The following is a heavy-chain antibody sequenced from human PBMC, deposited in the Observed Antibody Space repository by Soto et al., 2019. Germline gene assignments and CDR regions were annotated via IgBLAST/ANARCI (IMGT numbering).Heavy chain of an antibody. V-gene: IGHV3-7*05. J-gene: IGHJ4*02. D-gene: IGHD5-12*01. CDR3: ASRYLEHCFSNSGTAAFDY. CDR2: INQDGSEK. Sequence: QPGGSLRLSCAASGFTFSSLWMSWVRQAPGKGLEWVANINQDGSEKNYVDSVKGRFTTSRDNAKNSLHLQMNSLRAEDTAVYYCASRYLEHCFSNSGTAAFDYWCQGDLLTVSA. CDR1: GFTFSSLW.